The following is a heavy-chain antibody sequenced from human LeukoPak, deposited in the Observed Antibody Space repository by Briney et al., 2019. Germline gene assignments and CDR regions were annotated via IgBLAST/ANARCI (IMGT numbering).Heavy chain of an antibody. J-gene: IGHJ4*02. V-gene: IGHV3-21*01. CDR2: ITGSSSYI. Sequence: NPGGSLRLSCAASGFTFSSYSVHWVRQAPGKGLEWVSSITGSSSYIYYADSVKGRFTISRDNANNSLYLQMNSLRADDTAVYYCARGYSNYYFDYWGQGTLVTVSS. CDR1: GFTFSSYS. D-gene: IGHD4-11*01. CDR3: ARGYSNYYFDY.